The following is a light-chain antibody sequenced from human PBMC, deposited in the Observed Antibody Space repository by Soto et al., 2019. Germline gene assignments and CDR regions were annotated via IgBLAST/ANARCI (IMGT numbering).Light chain of an antibody. CDR1: QTISTY. CDR2: AAS. Sequence: DIQMTQSPSSLSASVGDRVTITCRASQTISTYLNWYQQNPGKAPNLLIYAASNLQNGVPSRFSGSGSGTDFTLTISSLQPEDFATYYCQKSSSIPYTFGQGTKVEIK. J-gene: IGKJ2*01. V-gene: IGKV1-39*01. CDR3: QKSSSIPYT.